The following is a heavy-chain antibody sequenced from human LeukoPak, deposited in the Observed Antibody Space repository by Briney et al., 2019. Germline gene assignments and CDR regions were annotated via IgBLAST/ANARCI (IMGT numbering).Heavy chain of an antibody. Sequence: GGSLRLSCAASGFTFSISWMSWVRQAPGKGLEWVGRIKSKTDGGTTDYAAPVKGRFTISRDDSKNTLYLQMNSLKTEDTAVYYCTTGPMVRGIIRDWGQGTLVTVSS. J-gene: IGHJ4*02. CDR2: IKSKTDGGTT. CDR1: GFTFSISW. D-gene: IGHD3-10*01. CDR3: TTGPMVRGIIRD. V-gene: IGHV3-15*01.